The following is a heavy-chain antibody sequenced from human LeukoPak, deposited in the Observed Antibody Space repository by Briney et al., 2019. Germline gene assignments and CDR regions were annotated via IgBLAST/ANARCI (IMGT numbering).Heavy chain of an antibody. CDR2: IYPGDSDT. V-gene: IGHV5-51*01. J-gene: IGHJ4*02. CDR3: ARPSERDYDFWSGHIPFDY. D-gene: IGHD3-3*01. CDR1: GYSFTSYW. Sequence: GESLKISCKGSGYSFTSYWIGWVRQMPGKGLEWMGIIYPGDSDTRYSPSFQGQVTISADKSISTAYLQWSSLKASDTAMYYCARPSERDYDFWSGHIPFDYWGQGTLVTVSS.